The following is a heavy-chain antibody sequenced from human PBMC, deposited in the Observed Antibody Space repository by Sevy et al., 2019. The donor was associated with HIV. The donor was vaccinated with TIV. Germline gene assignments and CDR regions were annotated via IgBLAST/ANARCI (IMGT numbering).Heavy chain of an antibody. J-gene: IGHJ4*02. CDR1: GFTFSDYY. CDR3: STYYYDSSGYYFDY. CDR2: ISSSGSTI. Sequence: GGSLRLSCAASGFTFSDYYMSWIRQAPGKGLEWVSYISSSGSTIYYADSVKGRFTISRDNAKNSLYLQMNSLRAEDTAVYYCSTYYYDSSGYYFDYWGQGTLVTVSS. D-gene: IGHD3-22*01. V-gene: IGHV3-11*01.